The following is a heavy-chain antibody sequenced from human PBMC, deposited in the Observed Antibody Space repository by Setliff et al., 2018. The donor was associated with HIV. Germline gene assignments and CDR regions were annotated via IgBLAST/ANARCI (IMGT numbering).Heavy chain of an antibody. Sequence: GASVKVSCKTSGYIFTQYAVHWVRQAPGQRLEWMGWINGGNGKTKYSQKFQGRVTFTRDTSTTTAYMEVSSLRSGDTAVYYCARGVNTAKVEDFWGQGTLVTVSS. CDR3: ARGVNTAKVEDF. CDR1: GYIFTQYA. J-gene: IGHJ4*02. CDR2: INGGNGKT. D-gene: IGHD2-15*01. V-gene: IGHV1-3*01.